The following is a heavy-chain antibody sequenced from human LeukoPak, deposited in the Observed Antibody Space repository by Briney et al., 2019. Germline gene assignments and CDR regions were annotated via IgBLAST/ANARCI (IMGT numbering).Heavy chain of an antibody. CDR3: ARERNWHFES. D-gene: IGHD1-1*01. Sequence: PGRSLRLSCAASGFIFSNYAMHWVRQAPGKGLEWVTFISYDGTNKYYADSVKGRFSISRDDSKDALFLQMSGLRVEDTAVYYCARERNWHFESWGQGTLVTVSS. CDR2: ISYDGTNK. J-gene: IGHJ4*02. CDR1: GFIFSNYA. V-gene: IGHV3-30-3*01.